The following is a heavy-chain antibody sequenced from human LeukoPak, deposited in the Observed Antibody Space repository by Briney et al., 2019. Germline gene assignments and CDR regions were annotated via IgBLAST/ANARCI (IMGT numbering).Heavy chain of an antibody. Sequence: SETLSLTCTVSGGSTSSYCWSWIRQPPGKGLEWIGYIYYSGSTNYNPSLKSRVTISVDTSKNQFSLKLSYVTAADTAVYYCAKTYSSGLYYGMDVWGQGTTVTVSS. J-gene: IGHJ6*02. D-gene: IGHD6-19*01. V-gene: IGHV4-59*01. CDR1: GGSTSSYC. CDR3: AKTYSSGLYYGMDV. CDR2: IYYSGST.